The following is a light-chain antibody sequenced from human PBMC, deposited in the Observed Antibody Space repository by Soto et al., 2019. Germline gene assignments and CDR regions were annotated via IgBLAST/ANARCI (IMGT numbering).Light chain of an antibody. J-gene: IGKJ1*01. V-gene: IGKV3-11*01. CDR2: DAS. CDR3: QQRSNWRT. Sequence: EIVLTQSPATLSLSPGERATLPCRASQSVSSNYLAWYQQKPGQAPRLLIYDASNRATDIPARFSGSGSGTDFTLTISSLEPEDFAVYYCQQRSNWRTFGQGTKVEIK. CDR1: QSVSSNY.